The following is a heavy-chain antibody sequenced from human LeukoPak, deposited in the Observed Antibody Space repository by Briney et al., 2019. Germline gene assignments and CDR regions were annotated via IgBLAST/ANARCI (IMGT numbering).Heavy chain of an antibody. CDR1: GGTFSGYA. J-gene: IGHJ2*01. CDR3: ARDLGIAAAGTWGPAASWYFDL. Sequence: ASVKVSCKASGGTFSGYAISWVRQAPGQGLEWMGIINPSGGSTSYAQKFQGRVTMTRDTSTSTVYMELSSLRSEDTAVYYCARDLGIAAAGTWGPAASWYFDLWGRGTLVTVSS. D-gene: IGHD6-13*01. CDR2: INPSGGST. V-gene: IGHV1-46*01.